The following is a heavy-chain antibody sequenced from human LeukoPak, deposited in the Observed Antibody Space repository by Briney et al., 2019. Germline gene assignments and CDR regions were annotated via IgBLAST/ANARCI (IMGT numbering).Heavy chain of an antibody. CDR2: IRYDGSNK. Sequence: PGGSLRLSCAASGFTFSSYGMHWVRQAPGKGLEWVAFIRYDGSNKYYADSVKGRFTISRDNSKNTLYLQMNSLRAEDTAVYYCAKGLHLKEDYNWFDPWGQGTLVTVSS. CDR3: AKGLHLKEDYNWFDP. D-gene: IGHD2-15*01. CDR1: GFTFSSYG. J-gene: IGHJ5*02. V-gene: IGHV3-30*02.